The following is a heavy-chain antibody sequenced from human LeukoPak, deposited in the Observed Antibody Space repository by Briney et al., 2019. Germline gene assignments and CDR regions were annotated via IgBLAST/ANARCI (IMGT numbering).Heavy chain of an antibody. J-gene: IGHJ5*02. CDR1: GFTSSSYS. CDR2: ISGSSSYI. Sequence: GGSLRLSCAASGFTSSSYSMNWVRQAPGKGLEWVSSISGSSSYIYYADSVKVRFTISRDNAKNSLYLQMNSLRAEDTAVYYCARAAIAATGKYWFDPWGQGTLVTVSS. D-gene: IGHD6-13*01. CDR3: ARAAIAATGKYWFDP. V-gene: IGHV3-21*01.